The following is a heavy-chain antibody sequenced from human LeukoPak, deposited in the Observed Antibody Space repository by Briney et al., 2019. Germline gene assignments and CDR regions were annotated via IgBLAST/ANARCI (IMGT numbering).Heavy chain of an antibody. CDR3: AKDRNSGSYYTLFSYFDY. J-gene: IGHJ4*02. CDR2: ISGSGGST. V-gene: IGHV3-23*01. CDR1: GFSFSTYT. Sequence: GGSLRLSCAASGFSFSTYTMNWVRQAPGKGLEWVSAISGSGGSTYYADSVKGRFTISRDNSKNTLYLQMNSLRAEDTAVYYCAKDRNSGSYYTLFSYFDYWGQGTLVTVSS. D-gene: IGHD1-26*01.